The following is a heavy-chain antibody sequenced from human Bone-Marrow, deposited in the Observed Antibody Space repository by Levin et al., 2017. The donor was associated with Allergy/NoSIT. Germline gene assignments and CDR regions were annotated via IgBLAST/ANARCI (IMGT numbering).Heavy chain of an antibody. D-gene: IGHD3-3*01. CDR1: GFTFSDYY. Sequence: PGESLKISCAASGFTFSDYYMSWIRQAPGKGLEWVSYISSSGSTIYYADSVKGRFTISRDNAKNSLYLQMNSLRAEDTAVYYCARGTPGIGVVTPPAHFDYWGQGTLVTVSS. CDR3: ARGTPGIGVVTPPAHFDY. CDR2: ISSSGSTI. J-gene: IGHJ4*02. V-gene: IGHV3-11*01.